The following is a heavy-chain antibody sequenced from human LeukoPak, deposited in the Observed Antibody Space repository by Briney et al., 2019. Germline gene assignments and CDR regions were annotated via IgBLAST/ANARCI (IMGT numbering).Heavy chain of an antibody. CDR1: GGSISSSSYS. Sequence: SETLSLTCTVSGGSISSSSYSWGWIRQPPGKGLEWIGSIYYSGSTYYNPSLKSRVTISVDTSKNQFSLKLSSVTAADTAVYYCARIQIITMVRGVIPSFFDYWGQGTLVTVSS. CDR2: IYYSGST. V-gene: IGHV4-39*01. CDR3: ARIQIITMVRGVIPSFFDY. D-gene: IGHD3-10*01. J-gene: IGHJ4*02.